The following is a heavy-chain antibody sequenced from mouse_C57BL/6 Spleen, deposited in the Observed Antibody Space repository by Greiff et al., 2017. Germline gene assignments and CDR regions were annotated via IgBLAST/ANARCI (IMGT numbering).Heavy chain of an antibody. J-gene: IGHJ3*01. CDR3: ARAYYGSSYGWFAY. Sequence: VQLKESGPELVKPGASVKIPCKASGYTFTDYNMDWVKQSHGKSLEWIGDINPNNGGTIYNQKFKGKATLTVDKSSSTAYMELRSLTSEDTAVYYCARAYYGSSYGWFAYWGQGTLVTVSA. D-gene: IGHD1-1*01. CDR1: GYTFTDYN. CDR2: INPNNGGT. V-gene: IGHV1-18*01.